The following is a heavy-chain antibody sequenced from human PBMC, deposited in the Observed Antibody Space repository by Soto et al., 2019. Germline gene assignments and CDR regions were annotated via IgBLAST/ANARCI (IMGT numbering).Heavy chain of an antibody. V-gene: IGHV3-23*01. J-gene: IGHJ6*02. CDR1: GFTFSSYA. CDR2: ISGSGGST. D-gene: IGHD6-6*01. Sequence: GGSLRLSCVASGFTFSSYAMSWVRQAPGKGLEWVSAISGSGGSTYYADSVKGRFTISRDNSKNTLYLQMNSLRAEDTAVYYCAKDLRRGQYSSSSSNYYGMDVWGQGTTVTV. CDR3: AKDLRRGQYSSSSSNYYGMDV.